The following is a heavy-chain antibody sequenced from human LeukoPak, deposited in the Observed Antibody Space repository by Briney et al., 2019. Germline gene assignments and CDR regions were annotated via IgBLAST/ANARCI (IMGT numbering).Heavy chain of an antibody. D-gene: IGHD1-26*01. CDR2: ITSTSSYI. V-gene: IGHV3-21*01. Sequence: PGGSLRLSCAASGFTFSTYNMNWVRQAPGKGLGWVSSITSTSSYIYYADSVKGRFTISRDNAKSSLYLQMNSLRDEDTAVYYCARDPYSGSYGDYYYYYMDVWGKGTTVTISS. J-gene: IGHJ6*03. CDR3: ARDPYSGSYGDYYYYYMDV. CDR1: GFTFSTYN.